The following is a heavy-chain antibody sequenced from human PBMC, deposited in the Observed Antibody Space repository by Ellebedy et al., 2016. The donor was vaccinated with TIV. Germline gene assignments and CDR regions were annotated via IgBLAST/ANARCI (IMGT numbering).Heavy chain of an antibody. CDR3: ARRQCISTSCYSNWFDP. J-gene: IGHJ5*02. Sequence: PGGSLRLSCKGSGYSFTTSWIGWVRQMPGKGLEWMGVIYPGDSDTRYSPSFQGQVTISADKSISTAYLQWSSLKASDTATYYCARRQCISTSCYSNWFDPWGQGTLVTVSS. D-gene: IGHD2-2*02. CDR2: IYPGDSDT. V-gene: IGHV5-51*01. CDR1: GYSFTTSW.